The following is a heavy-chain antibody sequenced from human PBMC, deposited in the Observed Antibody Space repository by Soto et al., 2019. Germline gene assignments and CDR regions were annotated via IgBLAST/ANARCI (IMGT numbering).Heavy chain of an antibody. Sequence: GASVKVSCKASGYTFTSYAMHWVRQAPGQRLEWMGWINAGNGNTKYSQKFQGRVTITRDTSASTAYMELSSLRSEDTAVYYCAREVRGIAVAGMDWFDPWGQGTLVTVS. CDR1: GYTFTSYA. J-gene: IGHJ5*02. D-gene: IGHD6-19*01. CDR3: AREVRGIAVAGMDWFDP. CDR2: INAGNGNT. V-gene: IGHV1-3*01.